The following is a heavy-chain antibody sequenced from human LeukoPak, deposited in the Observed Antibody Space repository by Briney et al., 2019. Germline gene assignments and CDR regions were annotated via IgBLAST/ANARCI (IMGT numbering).Heavy chain of an antibody. CDR3: TRVRQGSQSDY. CDR1: GDSISSGNYH. J-gene: IGHJ4*02. V-gene: IGHV4-39*07. Sequence: SETLSLTCTVSGDSISSGNYHWAWIRQPPGKGLECIGSIHHSGNAFYNSSLESRVTISVDMSKNQFSLQLRSVTAADTAVYYCTRVRQGSQSDYWGQGTLVTVSS. CDR2: IHHSGNA.